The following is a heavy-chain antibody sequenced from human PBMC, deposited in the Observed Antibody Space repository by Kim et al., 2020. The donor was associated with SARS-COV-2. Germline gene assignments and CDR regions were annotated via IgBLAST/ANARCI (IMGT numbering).Heavy chain of an antibody. D-gene: IGHD1-26*01. Sequence: SETLSLTCAVYGGSFSGYYWSWIRQPPGKGLEWIGEINHSGSTNYNPSLKSRVTISVDTSKNQFSLKLSSVTAADTAVYYCARGSLGGSYERDFGYWGQGTLVTVSS. V-gene: IGHV4-34*01. CDR2: INHSGST. CDR3: ARGSLGGSYERDFGY. J-gene: IGHJ4*02. CDR1: GGSFSGYY.